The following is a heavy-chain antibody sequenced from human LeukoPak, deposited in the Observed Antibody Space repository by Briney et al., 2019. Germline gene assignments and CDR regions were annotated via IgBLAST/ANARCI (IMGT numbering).Heavy chain of an antibody. CDR2: IYTSGST. Sequence: PSETLSLTCTVSGNSISSGDNYWSWIRQPAGKGLEWIGRIYTSGSTNYNPSLKSRVTISVDTSKNQFSLRLSSVTAADTAMYYCAVQGSGFHNAPAGDFDYWGQGTLVTVSS. D-gene: IGHD3-10*01. J-gene: IGHJ4*02. V-gene: IGHV4-61*02. CDR3: AVQGSGFHNAPAGDFDY. CDR1: GNSISSGDNY.